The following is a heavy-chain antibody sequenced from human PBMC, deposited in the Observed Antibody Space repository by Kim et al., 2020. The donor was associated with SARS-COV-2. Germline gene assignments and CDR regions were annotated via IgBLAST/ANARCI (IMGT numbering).Heavy chain of an antibody. CDR3: ARTDSSGYYGGDFYYGMDV. D-gene: IGHD3-22*01. V-gene: IGHV1-18*01. CDR2: ISAYNGNT. J-gene: IGHJ6*02. Sequence: ASVKVSCKASGYTFTSYGISWVRQAPGQGLEWMGWISAYNGNTNYAQKLQGRVTMTTDTSTSTAYMELRSLRSDDTAVYYCARTDSSGYYGGDFYYGMDVWGQGTTVTVSS. CDR1: GYTFTSYG.